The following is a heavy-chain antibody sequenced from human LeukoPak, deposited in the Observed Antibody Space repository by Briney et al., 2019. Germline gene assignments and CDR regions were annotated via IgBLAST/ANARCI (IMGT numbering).Heavy chain of an antibody. Sequence: PGGSLRLSCTASGFTFGDYAMSWFRQAPGKGLEWVGFIRSKAYGGTTEYAASVKGRFTISRDDSKSIAYLQMNSLKTEDTAVYYCTRDRWYYYDSSGYYGLLQGGSGMDVWGQGTTVTVSS. D-gene: IGHD3-22*01. CDR2: IRSKAYGGTT. J-gene: IGHJ6*02. V-gene: IGHV3-49*03. CDR1: GFTFGDYA. CDR3: TRDRWYYYDSSGYYGLLQGGSGMDV.